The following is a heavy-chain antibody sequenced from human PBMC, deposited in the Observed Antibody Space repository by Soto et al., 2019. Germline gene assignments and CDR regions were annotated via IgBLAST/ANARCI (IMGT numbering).Heavy chain of an antibody. Sequence: QVQLVQSGAEVKMPGASVKVSCKASGYTFTDYYVHWVLQAPGQGLEWVAWINTKTGSTHYAQKFRGRVTMISDTSLNTTYMEVTRLTSDDTAVYYCARTPESANHDYWGQGTLVTVSS. D-gene: IGHD5-18*01. CDR1: GYTFTDYY. CDR2: INTKTGST. J-gene: IGHJ4*02. CDR3: ARTPESANHDY. V-gene: IGHV1-2*02.